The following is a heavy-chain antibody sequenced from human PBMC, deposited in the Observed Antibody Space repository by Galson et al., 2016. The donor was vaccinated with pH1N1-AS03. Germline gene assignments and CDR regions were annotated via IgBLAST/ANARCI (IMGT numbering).Heavy chain of an antibody. CDR2: IYWDDDE. J-gene: IGHJ5*02. Sequence: PALVKPPQTLTLTCTFSGFSLRTSGVGVGWIRQPPGKALEWLALIYWDDDERYSPSLKSRLTITKDTSKNQVVLTMTNMDPVDTATYYCAHGPYWFDPWGQGTLVTVSS. CDR3: AHGPYWFDP. CDR1: GFSLRTSGVG. V-gene: IGHV2-5*02.